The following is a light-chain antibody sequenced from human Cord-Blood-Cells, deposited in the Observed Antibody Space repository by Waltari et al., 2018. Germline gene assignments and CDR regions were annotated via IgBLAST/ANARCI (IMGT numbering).Light chain of an antibody. CDR3: SSYTSSSTLV. V-gene: IGLV2-14*03. CDR2: DVS. J-gene: IGLJ3*02. Sequence: QSALTQPASVSGSPGQSITISCPGTSSDVGGYNYVSWYQQHPGKAPILMIYDVSNRPSGVSNRFSGSKSGNTASLTISGLQAEDEADYYCSSYTSSSTLVFGGGTKLTVL. CDR1: SSDVGGYNY.